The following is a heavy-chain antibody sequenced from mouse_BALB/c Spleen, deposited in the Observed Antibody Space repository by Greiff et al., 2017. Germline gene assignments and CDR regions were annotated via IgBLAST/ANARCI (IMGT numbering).Heavy chain of an antibody. CDR3: TRDRDSSGVFAY. CDR2: ISSGGSYT. J-gene: IGHJ3*01. V-gene: IGHV5-6-4*01. Sequence: EVQRVESGGGLVKPGGSLKLSCAASGFTFSSYTMSWVRQTPEKRLEWVATISSGGSYTYYPDSVKGRFTISRDNAKNTLYLQMSSLKSEDTAMYYCTRDRDSSGVFAYWGQGTLVTVSA. CDR1: GFTFSSYT. D-gene: IGHD3-2*01.